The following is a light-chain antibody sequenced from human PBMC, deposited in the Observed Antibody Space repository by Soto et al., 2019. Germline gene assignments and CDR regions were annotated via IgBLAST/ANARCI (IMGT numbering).Light chain of an antibody. CDR3: QKYSSVIT. CDR2: AA. J-gene: IGKJ5*01. V-gene: IGKV1-27*01. Sequence: DIQLTQSPSSLSASVGDRVTITCRASQGIGNFLAWYQQKPGKVPKLLISAATLQPGVPSRFSGSGSGTDFTLTITSLQPEDVATYYCQKYSSVITFGQGTRLEIK. CDR1: QGIGNF.